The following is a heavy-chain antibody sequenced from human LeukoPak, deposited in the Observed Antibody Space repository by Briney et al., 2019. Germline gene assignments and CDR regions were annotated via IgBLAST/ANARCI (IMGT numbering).Heavy chain of an antibody. D-gene: IGHD1-26*01. J-gene: IGHJ6*03. CDR2: IYYSGST. V-gene: IGHV4-59*08. CDR3: ARQILGSGYYYYYMDV. CDR1: GGSISSYY. Sequence: SETLSLTCTVSGGSISSYYWSWIRQPPGKGLEWIGYIYYSGSTNYNPSLKSRVTISVDTSKNQFSLKLSSVTAADTAVYYCARQILGSGYYYYYMDVWGKGTTVTVSS.